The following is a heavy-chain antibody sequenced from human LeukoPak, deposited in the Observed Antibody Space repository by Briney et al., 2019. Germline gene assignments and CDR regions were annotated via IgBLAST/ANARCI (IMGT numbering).Heavy chain of an antibody. CDR3: AREDPAVAGGLTFDY. Sequence: SVKVSCKASGYTFTSYGISWVRQAPGQGLEWMGGIIPIFGTANYAQKFQGRVTITADESTSTAYMELSSLRSEDTAVYYCAREDPAVAGGLTFDYWGQGTLVTVSS. CDR1: GYTFTSYG. D-gene: IGHD6-19*01. V-gene: IGHV1-69*13. CDR2: IIPIFGTA. J-gene: IGHJ4*02.